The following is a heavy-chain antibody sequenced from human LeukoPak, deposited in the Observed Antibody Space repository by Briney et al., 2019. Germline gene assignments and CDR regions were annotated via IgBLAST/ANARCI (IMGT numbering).Heavy chain of an antibody. Sequence: ASVKVSCKASGYTFTGYYMHWVRQAPGQGLEWMGWINPNSGGTNYAQKFQGRVTMTRDTSISTAYMELSRLRSDDTAVYYCARTTVVTPNSYELGDYWGQGTLVTVSS. V-gene: IGHV1-2*02. CDR3: ARTTVVTPNSYELGDY. J-gene: IGHJ4*02. CDR2: INPNSGGT. D-gene: IGHD4-23*01. CDR1: GYTFTGYY.